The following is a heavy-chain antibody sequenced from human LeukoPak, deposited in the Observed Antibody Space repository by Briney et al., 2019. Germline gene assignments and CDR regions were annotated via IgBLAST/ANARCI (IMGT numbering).Heavy chain of an antibody. D-gene: IGHD3-22*01. J-gene: IGHJ4*02. CDR2: ISGSGGST. CDR3: AKGGRHDSSGYYVY. Sequence: TGGSLRLSCAASGFTFSSYAMSWVRQAPGKGLEWVSAISGSGGSTYYADSVKGRFTISRDNSKNTLYLQMNSLRAEDTAVYYCAKGGRHDSSGYYVYWGQGTLVTVSS. CDR1: GFTFSSYA. V-gene: IGHV3-23*01.